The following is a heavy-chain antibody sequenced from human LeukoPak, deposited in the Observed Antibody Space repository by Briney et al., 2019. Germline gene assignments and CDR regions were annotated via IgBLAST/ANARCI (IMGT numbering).Heavy chain of an antibody. CDR2: IIPIFGIA. CDR3: AREGVDTAMVNGWFDR. D-gene: IGHD5-18*01. CDR1: GGTFSSYA. V-gene: IGHV1-69*10. Sequence: SVKVSCKASGGTFSSYAISWVRQAPGQGLEWMGRIIPIFGIANYAQKFQGRVTITADKSTGTAYMELSSLRSEDTAVYYCAREGVDTAMVNGWFDRWGQGTLVTVSS. J-gene: IGHJ5*02.